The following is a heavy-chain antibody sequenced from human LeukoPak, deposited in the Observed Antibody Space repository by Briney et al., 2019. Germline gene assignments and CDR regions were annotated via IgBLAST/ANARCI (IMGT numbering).Heavy chain of an antibody. Sequence: SETLSLTCTVSGGSISSGSYYWSWIRQPAGKGLEWIGRIYTSGSTNYNPSLKSRVTISVDTSKNQFSLKLSSVTAADTAVYYCARHAAAAGSWFDPWGQGTLVTVSS. D-gene: IGHD6-13*01. CDR2: IYTSGST. V-gene: IGHV4-61*02. CDR3: ARHAAAAGSWFDP. J-gene: IGHJ5*02. CDR1: GGSISSGSYY.